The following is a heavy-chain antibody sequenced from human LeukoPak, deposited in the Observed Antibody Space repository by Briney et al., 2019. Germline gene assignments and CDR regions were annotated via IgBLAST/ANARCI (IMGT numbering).Heavy chain of an antibody. D-gene: IGHD2-21*02. V-gene: IGHV1-24*01. CDR1: GYTLTELS. J-gene: IGHJ4*02. CDR3: ARGPNRLAYCGGDCYFPFDY. CDR2: FDPEDGET. Sequence: ASVKVSCKASGYTLTELSMHWVRQAPGKWLEWMGGFDPEDGETIYAQKFQGRVTMTEDTSTDTAYMELSRLRSDDTAVYYCARGPNRLAYCGGDCYFPFDYWGQGTLVTVSS.